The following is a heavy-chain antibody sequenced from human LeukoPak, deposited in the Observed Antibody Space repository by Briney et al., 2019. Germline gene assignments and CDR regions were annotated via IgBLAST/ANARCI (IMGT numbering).Heavy chain of an antibody. CDR3: ARGHYGSGIHQGAFDI. Sequence: PGGSLRLSCAASGFTFTSYGMHWVRQAPGKGLEWVALITYDGYYKYYSDSVKGRFTISSDTSKNILYLQMNSLRAEDTAVYYCARGHYGSGIHQGAFDIWGQGTIVTVSS. CDR2: ITYDGYYK. J-gene: IGHJ3*02. CDR1: GFTFTSYG. D-gene: IGHD3-10*01. V-gene: IGHV3-30*03.